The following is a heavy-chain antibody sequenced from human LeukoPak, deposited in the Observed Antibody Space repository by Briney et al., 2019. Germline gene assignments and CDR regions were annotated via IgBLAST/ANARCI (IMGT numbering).Heavy chain of an antibody. CDR1: GATFSDYA. Sequence: ASVKVSCKASGATFSDYALNWVRQAPGQGLEWMGVFIPILGTANSTQKFQDRVTITADMSTNTAYMELSSLRSEDTAVYFCAGIPVFGVVLHQEPVWGKGTTVTISS. CDR3: AGIPVFGVVLHQEPV. D-gene: IGHD3-3*01. V-gene: IGHV1-69*06. J-gene: IGHJ6*04. CDR2: FIPILGTA.